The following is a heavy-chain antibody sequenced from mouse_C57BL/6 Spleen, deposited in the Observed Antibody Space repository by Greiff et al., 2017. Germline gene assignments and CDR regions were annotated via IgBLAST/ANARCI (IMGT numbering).Heavy chain of an antibody. D-gene: IGHD1-1*01. CDR1: GYTFTDYY. CDR3: ARDVYGSSRYAMGC. CDR2: INPNNGGT. Sequence: VQLQQSGPELVKPGASVKISCKASGYTFTDYYMNWVKQSHGKSLEWIGAINPNNGGTSYNQKFKGKATLTVDKSSSTAYMGLRSLTSEDSAVYCCARDVYGSSRYAMGCRGQGASVTVST. V-gene: IGHV1-26*01. J-gene: IGHJ4*01.